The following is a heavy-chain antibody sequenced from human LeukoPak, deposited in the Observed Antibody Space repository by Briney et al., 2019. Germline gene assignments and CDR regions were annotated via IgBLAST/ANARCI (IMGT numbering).Heavy chain of an antibody. Sequence: GGSLRLSCAASEFIFSGYVMSWVRQAPGKGLEWVSAISGSGADTYYADFVKGRFTISRDNFKNTLYLQMNSLRVEDTAVYYCAKRRGFYNGMDVWGTGTKVTVSS. J-gene: IGHJ6*04. CDR2: ISGSGADT. CDR1: EFIFSGYV. V-gene: IGHV3-23*01. CDR3: AKRRGFYNGMDV.